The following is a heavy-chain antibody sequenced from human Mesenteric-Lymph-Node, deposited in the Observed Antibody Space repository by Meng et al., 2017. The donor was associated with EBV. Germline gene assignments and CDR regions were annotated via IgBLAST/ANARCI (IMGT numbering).Heavy chain of an antibody. CDR1: GDSVSSDGVA. CDR3: TRGAYSAFDI. V-gene: IGHV6-1*01. CDR2: TYYMSKWFN. D-gene: IGHD5-12*01. Sequence: QVPPQPSGPCLVKPSDALSLTCAVSGDSVSSDGVAWNWIRQSPSRGLEWLGRTYYMSKWFNDYALSVKSRITINPDTSKNQFSLQLNSVTPEDTAMYYCTRGAYSAFDIWGQGTMVTVSS. J-gene: IGHJ3*02.